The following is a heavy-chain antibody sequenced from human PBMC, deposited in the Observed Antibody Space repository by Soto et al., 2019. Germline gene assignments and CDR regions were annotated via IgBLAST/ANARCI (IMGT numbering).Heavy chain of an antibody. CDR1: GFTFSSYA. V-gene: IGHV3-23*01. Sequence: PGGSLRLSCAASGFTFSSYAMSWVRQAPGKGLEWVSAISGSGGSTYYADSVKGRFTISRDNAKNSLYLQMNSLRAEDTALYYCARDYYDSSGYLAPLDYWGQGTLVTVSS. J-gene: IGHJ4*02. D-gene: IGHD3-22*01. CDR3: ARDYYDSSGYLAPLDY. CDR2: ISGSGGST.